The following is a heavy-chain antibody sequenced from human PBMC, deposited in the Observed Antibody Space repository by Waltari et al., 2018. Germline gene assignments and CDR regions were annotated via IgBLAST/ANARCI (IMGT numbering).Heavy chain of an antibody. CDR1: GFTFSTYG. CDR3: ARAESITGTTCDY. V-gene: IGHV3-33*01. Sequence: VQLVESGGGVVQPGRSLRLSCAASGFTFSTYGMHWVRQAPGKGLEWVALIWYDGSNKYYADSVKGRFTISRDNSKNTLYLQMNSLRAEDTAVYYCARAESITGTTCDYWGQGTLVTVSS. CDR2: IWYDGSNK. D-gene: IGHD1-7*01. J-gene: IGHJ4*02.